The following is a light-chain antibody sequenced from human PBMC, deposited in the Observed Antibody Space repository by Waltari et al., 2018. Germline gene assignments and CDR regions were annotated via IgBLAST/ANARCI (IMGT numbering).Light chain of an antibody. Sequence: QSALTQPPSVSGSPGQSVTISCTATRSDVGAWHRVSSYQQSPGTAPKLMVFDVSNRPSGVPDRFSGSKSGNTASLTISGLQAEDEADYYCSSYTDNTVLFGGGTRLTVL. V-gene: IGLV2-18*02. CDR2: DVS. CDR3: SSYTDNTVL. CDR1: RSDVGAWHR. J-gene: IGLJ2*01.